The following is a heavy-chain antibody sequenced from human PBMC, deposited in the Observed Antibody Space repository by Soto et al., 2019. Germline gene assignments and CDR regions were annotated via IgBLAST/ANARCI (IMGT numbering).Heavy chain of an antibody. D-gene: IGHD4-4*01. V-gene: IGHV4-30-4*01. J-gene: IGHJ4*02. CDR1: GGSISSGDYY. CDR2: IYYSGST. Sequence: PSETLSLTCTVSGGSISSGDYYWSWIRQPPGKGLEWIGYIYYSGSTYYNPSLKSRVTISVDTSKNQFSLKLSSVTAADTAVYYCARVRASYSNYDYWCQGTPVIVSS. CDR3: ARVRASYSNYDY.